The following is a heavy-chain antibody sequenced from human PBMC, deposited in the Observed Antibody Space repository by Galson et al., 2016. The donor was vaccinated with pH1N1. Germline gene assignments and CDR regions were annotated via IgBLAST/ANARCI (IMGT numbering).Heavy chain of an antibody. V-gene: IGHV5-51*01. CDR1: GYSLTNYW. J-gene: IGHJ4*02. Sequence: QSGAEVKKPGESLKISCEGFGYSLTNYWIVWVRQMPGKGLEWMGIIYLGDSHTTYSPSFQGQVTISADKSISTAYLERSSLKASATATYYCASTRPEFRYFDWQKPHSFDYWGQGTLVTVSS. CDR2: IYLGDSHT. CDR3: ASTRPEFRYFDWQKPHSFDY. D-gene: IGHD3-9*01.